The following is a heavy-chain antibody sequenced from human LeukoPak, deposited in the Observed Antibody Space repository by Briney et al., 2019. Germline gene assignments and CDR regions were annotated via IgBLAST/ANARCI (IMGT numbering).Heavy chain of an antibody. CDR1: GFTFSSYS. Sequence: GGSLRLSCAASGFTFSSYSMNWVRQAPGKGLEWVSSISSSSSYIYYADSVKGRFTISRDNAKNSLYLQMNSLRAEDTAVYYCARTVVPAAILTGFDPWGQGTLVTVSS. D-gene: IGHD2-2*02. J-gene: IGHJ5*02. V-gene: IGHV3-21*01. CDR3: ARTVVPAAILTGFDP. CDR2: ISSSSSYI.